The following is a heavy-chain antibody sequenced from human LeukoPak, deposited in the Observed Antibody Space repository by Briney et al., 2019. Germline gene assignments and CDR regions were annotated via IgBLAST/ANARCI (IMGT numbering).Heavy chain of an antibody. Sequence: GGSLRLSCAASGFTVSSNYMSWVRQAPGKGLEWVSVIYSGGSTYYADSVKGRFTISRDNSKNTLYLQMNSVRAEDTAVYYCARAPRRAVAYYFDYWGQGTLVTVSS. V-gene: IGHV3-53*01. CDR1: GFTVSSNY. J-gene: IGHJ4*02. CDR2: IYSGGST. D-gene: IGHD6-19*01. CDR3: ARAPRRAVAYYFDY.